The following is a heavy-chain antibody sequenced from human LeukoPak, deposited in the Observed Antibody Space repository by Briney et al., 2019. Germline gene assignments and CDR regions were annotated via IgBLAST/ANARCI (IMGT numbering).Heavy chain of an antibody. CDR1: GFTLSTYA. Sequence: GGSLRLSCAASGFTLSTYAMSWVRQAPGKGLEWVSGIGGSDGSTHYADSVRGRFTISRDNSKNTLYLHMDSLRAEDTAVYYCALSLRQWLYGFDIWGQGTMVTVSS. CDR3: ALSLRQWLYGFDI. J-gene: IGHJ3*02. D-gene: IGHD6-19*01. V-gene: IGHV3-23*01. CDR2: IGGSDGST.